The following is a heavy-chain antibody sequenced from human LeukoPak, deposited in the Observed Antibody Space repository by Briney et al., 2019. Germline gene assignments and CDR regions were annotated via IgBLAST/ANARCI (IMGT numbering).Heavy chain of an antibody. V-gene: IGHV4-59*01. Sequence: SETLSLTCTVSGGSISTYYWGWIRQPPGKGLEWIGYIYYSGSTNYNPSLKSRVAVSVDTSKNQFSLKLSSVTAADTAVYYCARGIAAAGIPVDYWGQGTLVTVSS. D-gene: IGHD6-13*01. CDR3: ARGIAAAGIPVDY. J-gene: IGHJ4*02. CDR2: IYYSGST. CDR1: GGSISTYY.